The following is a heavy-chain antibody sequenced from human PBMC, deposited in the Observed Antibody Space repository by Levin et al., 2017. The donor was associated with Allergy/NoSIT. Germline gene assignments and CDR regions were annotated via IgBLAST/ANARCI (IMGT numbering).Heavy chain of an antibody. CDR1: GFPLRNFW. D-gene: IGHD2-8*01. CDR2: IKQDGSEK. J-gene: IGHJ6*02. V-gene: IGHV3-7*01. Sequence: GGSLRLSCAASGFPLRNFWMTWVRQAPGKGLEWVANIKQDGSEKYYADSVKGRFSISRDNAKSSLYLQVNSLRAEDTAVYYCARDRGNVLIKDFFYYYGLDVWGRGTTVAVSS. CDR3: ARDRGNVLIKDFFYYYGLDV.